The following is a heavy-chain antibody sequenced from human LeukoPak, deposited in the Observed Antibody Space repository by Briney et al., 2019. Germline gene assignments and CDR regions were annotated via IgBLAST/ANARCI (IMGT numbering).Heavy chain of an antibody. CDR2: IKSKTDGGTT. Sequence: PGGSLRLSCAASGFTLSDHYMDWVRQAPGKGLEWVGRIKSKTDGGTTDYAAPVKGRFTISRDDSKNTLYLQMNSLKTEDTAVYYCTTVVEADTYSSGWQNYYYGMDVWGQGTTVTVSS. J-gene: IGHJ6*02. CDR3: TTVVEADTYSSGWQNYYYGMDV. CDR1: GFTLSDHY. D-gene: IGHD6-19*01. V-gene: IGHV3-15*01.